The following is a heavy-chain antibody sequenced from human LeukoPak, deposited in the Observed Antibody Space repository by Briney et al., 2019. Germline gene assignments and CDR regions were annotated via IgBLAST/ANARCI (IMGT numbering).Heavy chain of an antibody. Sequence: PSETLSLTCTVSGGSISSGGYYWSWIRQHPGKGLEWIGYIYYSGSTYYNPSLKSRVTISVDTSKNQFSLKLSSVTAADTAVYYCASTLLAVAAIHNWGQGTLVTVSS. CDR1: GGSISSGGYY. CDR2: IYYSGST. D-gene: IGHD6-19*01. V-gene: IGHV4-31*03. CDR3: ASTLLAVAAIHN. J-gene: IGHJ4*02.